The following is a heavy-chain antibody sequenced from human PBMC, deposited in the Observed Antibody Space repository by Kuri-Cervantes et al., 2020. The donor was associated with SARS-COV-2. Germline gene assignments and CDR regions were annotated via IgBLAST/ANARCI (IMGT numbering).Heavy chain of an antibody. V-gene: IGHV3-9*01. D-gene: IGHD2-2*01. Sequence: GGSLRLSCAASGFTFDDYAMHWVRQAPGKGLEWVSGISWNSNNIDYVDSVKGRFTISRDNAKNSLFLQMNSLRAEDTAVYYCARGRGYCSNTSCRIPYYYYMDVWGKGTTVTVSS. J-gene: IGHJ6*03. CDR2: ISWNSNNI. CDR3: ARGRGYCSNTSCRIPYYYYMDV. CDR1: GFTFDDYA.